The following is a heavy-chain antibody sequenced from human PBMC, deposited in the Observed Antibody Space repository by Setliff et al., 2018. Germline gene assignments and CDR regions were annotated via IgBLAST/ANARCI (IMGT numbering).Heavy chain of an antibody. D-gene: IGHD3-16*01. V-gene: IGHV3-7*01. J-gene: IGHJ6*02. Sequence: GGSLRLSCAASGFTFSRYWMSWVRQTPQKGLEWVASIKQDVSEKYYVDSLKERFTISRDNKNSLYLQMDSLRAEDTAVYYCARGGGFSYGMDVWGQGTAVTVSS. CDR1: GFTFSRYW. CDR3: ARGGGFSYGMDV. CDR2: IKQDVSEK.